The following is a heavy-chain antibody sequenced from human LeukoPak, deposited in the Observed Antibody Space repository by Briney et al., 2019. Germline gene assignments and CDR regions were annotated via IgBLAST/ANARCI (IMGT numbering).Heavy chain of an antibody. CDR3: ARYYYGSGRPIFDY. Sequence: SETLSLTCTVSGGSISGYYCSWIRQPPGKGLEWIGYIYYSGSTNYNPSLKSRVTISVDTSKNQFSLKLSSVTAADTAVYYCARYYYGSGRPIFDYWGQGTLVTVSS. D-gene: IGHD3-10*01. CDR2: IYYSGST. J-gene: IGHJ4*02. V-gene: IGHV4-59*01. CDR1: GGSISGYY.